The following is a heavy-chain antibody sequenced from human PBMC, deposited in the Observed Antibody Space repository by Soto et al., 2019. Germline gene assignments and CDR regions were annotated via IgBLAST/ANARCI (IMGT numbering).Heavy chain of an antibody. J-gene: IGHJ6*02. V-gene: IGHV1-46*01. D-gene: IGHD5-12*01. CDR3: ARESVDIVATTRVSGGMDV. CDR2: INPSGGST. Sequence: QVQLVQSGAEVKKPGASVKVSCKASGYTFTSYYMHWVRQAPGQGLEWMGIINPSGGSTSYAQKFQGRATMTRDTSTSTAYVALSSLRSEDTAVYYCARESVDIVATTRVSGGMDVWGQGTRVTVSS. CDR1: GYTFTSYY.